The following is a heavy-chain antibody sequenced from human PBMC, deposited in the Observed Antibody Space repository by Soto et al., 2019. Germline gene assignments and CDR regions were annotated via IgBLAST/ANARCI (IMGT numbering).Heavy chain of an antibody. D-gene: IGHD3-22*01. V-gene: IGHV1-69*01. CDR2: IIPIFGTA. Sequence: QVQLVQSGAEVKKPGSSVKVSCKASGGTFSSYAISWVRQAPGQGLEWMGGIIPIFGTANYAQKFQGRVTITADESTGTAYMELSSLRSEDTAVYYCAYLLSYYYDSSGYYYYYYGMDVWGQGTTVTVSS. CDR3: AYLLSYYYDSSGYYYYYYGMDV. J-gene: IGHJ6*02. CDR1: GGTFSSYA.